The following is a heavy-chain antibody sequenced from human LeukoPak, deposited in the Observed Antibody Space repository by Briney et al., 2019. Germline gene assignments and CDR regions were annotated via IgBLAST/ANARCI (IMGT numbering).Heavy chain of an antibody. J-gene: IGHJ4*02. CDR3: ARHLGIVYYYFDS. CDR2: IYNSGST. D-gene: IGHD7-27*01. CDR1: GASISSSSYY. Sequence: PSETLSLTCTVSGASISSSSYYWGWIRQPPGKGLEWIGTIYNSGSTYYNPSLRSRVTISVDTSKNQFSLKLSSVTAADTAVYYCARHLGIVYYYFDSWGQGTLVTVSP. V-gene: IGHV4-39*01.